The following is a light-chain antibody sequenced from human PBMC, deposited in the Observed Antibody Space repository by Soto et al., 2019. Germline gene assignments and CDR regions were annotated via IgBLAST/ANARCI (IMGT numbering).Light chain of an antibody. J-gene: IGKJ4*01. CDR3: QQYNNWPLT. CDR2: GAS. CDR1: QTVNNN. Sequence: EIVMTQSPATLSVSPGERATLSCRASQTVNNNLSWYQQKPGQAPRLLIYGASARATGIPARFSGSGSGAEFTLTISRLQSEDFAVYYCQQYNNWPLTFGVGTKVEIK. V-gene: IGKV3-15*01.